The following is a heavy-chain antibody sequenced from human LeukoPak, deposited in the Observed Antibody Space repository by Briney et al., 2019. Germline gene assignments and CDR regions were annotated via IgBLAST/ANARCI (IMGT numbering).Heavy chain of an antibody. J-gene: IGHJ4*02. CDR3: ARYCSGGSCYEAFDY. CDR1: GYSFTNYW. D-gene: IGHD2-15*01. V-gene: IGHV5-51*01. CDR2: IYPGDSDT. Sequence: GESLKISCEGSGYSFTNYWIGWVRQMPGKGLEWMGIIYPGDSDTRYSPSFQGQVTISADKSISTAYLQWSSLKASDTAMYYCARYCSGGSCYEAFDYWGQGTLVTVSS.